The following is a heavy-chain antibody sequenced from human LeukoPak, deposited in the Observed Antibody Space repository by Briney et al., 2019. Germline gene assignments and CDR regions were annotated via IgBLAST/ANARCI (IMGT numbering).Heavy chain of an antibody. J-gene: IGHJ4*02. V-gene: IGHV3-66*01. Sequence: GGSLRLSCAASGFTLFNYWMSWVRQAPGKGLEWVSVIYSGGSTYYADSVKGRFTISRDNSKNTLYLQMNSLRAEDTAVYYCARDSGSSGWLNYWGRGTLVPVSS. D-gene: IGHD6-19*01. CDR2: IYSGGST. CDR3: ARDSGSSGWLNY. CDR1: GFTLFNYW.